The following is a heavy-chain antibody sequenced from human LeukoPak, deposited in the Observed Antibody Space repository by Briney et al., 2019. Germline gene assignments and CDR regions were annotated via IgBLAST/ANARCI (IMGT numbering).Heavy chain of an antibody. CDR3: ARDRYYDSSGYYYYYYGMDV. Sequence: GRSLRLSCAASGFTFSSYAMHWVRQAPGKGLEWVAVISYDGSNKYYADSVKGRFTISRDNSKNTLYLQMNSLRAEDTAVYYCARDRYYDSSGYYYYYYGMDVWGQGTTVTVSS. J-gene: IGHJ6*02. V-gene: IGHV3-30-3*01. D-gene: IGHD3-22*01. CDR2: ISYDGSNK. CDR1: GFTFSSYA.